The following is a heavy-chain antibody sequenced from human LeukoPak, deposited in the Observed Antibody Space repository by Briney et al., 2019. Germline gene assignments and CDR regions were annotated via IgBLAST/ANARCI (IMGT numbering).Heavy chain of an antibody. CDR3: AKRIQSAMATGY. Sequence: YPGGSLRLSCAASGFTFSSYAMSWVRQAPGKGLEWVSDINGSGGSTYYADSVKGRFTISRDNSKNTLYLQMNSLRAEDTAVYYCAKRIQSAMATGYWGQGTLVTVSS. D-gene: IGHD5-18*01. V-gene: IGHV3-23*01. CDR1: GFTFSSYA. CDR2: INGSGGST. J-gene: IGHJ4*02.